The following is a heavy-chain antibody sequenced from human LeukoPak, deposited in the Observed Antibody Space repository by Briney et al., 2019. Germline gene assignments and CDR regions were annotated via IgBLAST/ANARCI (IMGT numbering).Heavy chain of an antibody. CDR2: MSPDSGYT. Sequence: GASVKVSCKASGYTFTSYDTTWVRQATGQGLEWMGWMSPDSGYTGYAQTFQGRVTLTRNTSVSTAFMELSSLRSEDTAVYYCEIYTGYDSFWGQGTLVTVSS. D-gene: IGHD5-12*01. J-gene: IGHJ4*02. CDR1: GYTFTSYD. V-gene: IGHV1-8*01. CDR3: EIYTGYDSF.